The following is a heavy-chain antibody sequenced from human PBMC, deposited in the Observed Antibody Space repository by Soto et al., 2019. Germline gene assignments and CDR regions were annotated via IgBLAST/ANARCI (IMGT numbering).Heavy chain of an antibody. Sequence: EVQLLESGGGLVQPGGSLRLSCEHSGFTFINYAMNWVRQAPGKGLEWVSAVSGGGDATFYADSVKGRFTISRDNSTNSVTLPITSLGMDDTAVYYWVRKVLGSTSLPIYGYFALWGRGTLVTVSS. CDR1: GFTFINYA. V-gene: IGHV3-23*01. J-gene: IGHJ2*01. D-gene: IGHD3-16*01. CDR2: VSGGGDAT. CDR3: VRKVLGSTSLPIYGYFAL.